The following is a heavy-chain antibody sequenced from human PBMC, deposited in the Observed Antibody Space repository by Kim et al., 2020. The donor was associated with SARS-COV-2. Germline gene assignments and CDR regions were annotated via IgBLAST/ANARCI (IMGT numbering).Heavy chain of an antibody. D-gene: IGHD3-22*01. J-gene: IGHJ4*02. CDR1: GYSISSGYY. Sequence: SETLSLTCTVSGYSISSGYYWSWIRQPPGKGLEWIGSIYHSGSTYYNPSLKSRVTISVDTSKNQFSLKLSSVTAADTAVYYCARDYRIYYDSSGYYYFDYWGQGTLVTVSS. CDR2: IYHSGST. V-gene: IGHV4-38-2*02. CDR3: ARDYRIYYDSSGYYYFDY.